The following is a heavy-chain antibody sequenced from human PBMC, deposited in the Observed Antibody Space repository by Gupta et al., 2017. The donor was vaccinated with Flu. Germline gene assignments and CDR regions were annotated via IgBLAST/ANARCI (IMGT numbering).Heavy chain of an antibody. J-gene: IGHJ5*02. D-gene: IGHD4-11*01. Sequence: QVQLVESGGGVVQPGRSLRLSCAASGFTFSSYGMHWVRQAQGKGLEWVAVIWYDGSNKYYADSVKGRFTISRDNSKNTLYLQMNSLRAEDTAVYYCARESRYSNYYWFDPWGQGTLVTVSS. CDR2: IWYDGSNK. CDR1: GFTFSSYG. CDR3: ARESRYSNYYWFDP. V-gene: IGHV3-33*01.